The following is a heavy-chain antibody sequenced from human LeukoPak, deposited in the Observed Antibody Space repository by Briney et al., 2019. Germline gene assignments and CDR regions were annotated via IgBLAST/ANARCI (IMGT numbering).Heavy chain of an antibody. J-gene: IGHJ6*02. V-gene: IGHV3-23*01. D-gene: IGHD2-2*01. CDR2: ISGSGGST. Sequence: GGSLRLSCAASGFTFSCYAMSWVRQAPGKGLEWVSAISGSGGSTHYADSVKGRFTISRDNSKNTLYLQMNSLRAEDTAVYYCAKVRYCSSTSCSYYYYGMDVWGQGTTVTVSS. CDR1: GFTFSCYA. CDR3: AKVRYCSSTSCSYYYYGMDV.